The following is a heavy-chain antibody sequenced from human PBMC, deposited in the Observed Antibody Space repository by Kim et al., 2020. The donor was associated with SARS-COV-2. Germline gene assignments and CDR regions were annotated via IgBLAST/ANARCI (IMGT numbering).Heavy chain of an antibody. CDR2: FYAGGNT. CDR3: ARDFGQYYYDH. CDR1: GFSVSNNY. D-gene: IGHD3-16*01. J-gene: IGHJ4*02. Sequence: GGSLRLSCVVSGFSVSNNYMTWVRQAPGKGLEWVSVFYAGGNTYYADSVKGRFTMSRDSSKNTVFLQMNSLRAEDTAIYYCARDFGQYYYDHWGQGTLVTGYS. V-gene: IGHV3-66*01.